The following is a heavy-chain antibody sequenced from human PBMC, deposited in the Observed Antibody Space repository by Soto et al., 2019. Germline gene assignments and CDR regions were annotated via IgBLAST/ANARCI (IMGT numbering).Heavy chain of an antibody. CDR3: ARETVETGWFDF. D-gene: IGHD6-19*01. Sequence: PGGSLRLSCTASGFSFSDYDMHWVRQAPGKGLEWVSTIGAARDPYYTGSVKHRFTISRENARNSMFLQMNSVTVGDTAVYYCARETVETGWFDFWGLGILVTVS. CDR2: IGAARDP. V-gene: IGHV3-13*05. J-gene: IGHJ4*02. CDR1: GFSFSDYD.